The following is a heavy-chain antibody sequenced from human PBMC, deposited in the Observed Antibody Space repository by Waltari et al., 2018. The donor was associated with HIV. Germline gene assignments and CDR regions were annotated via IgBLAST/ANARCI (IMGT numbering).Heavy chain of an antibody. CDR1: GGPISTSPYY. V-gene: IGHV4-39*07. J-gene: IGHJ4*02. CDR3: ARSSTLRPTFAF. Sequence: HLQRPESGTRLVKPADTLSLRGTVSGGPISTSPYYWGWIRQPPGKGLEWIGSIYYSGTTYYNPSLKSRVTISEDTSKNQFCLKLTSGTVASTAVYFCARSSTLRPTFAFWGQGILVTVSS. CDR2: IYYSGTT.